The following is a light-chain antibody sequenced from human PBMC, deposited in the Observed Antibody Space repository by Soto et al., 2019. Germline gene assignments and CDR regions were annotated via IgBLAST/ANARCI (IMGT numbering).Light chain of an antibody. CDR2: ETS. J-gene: IGKJ1*01. V-gene: IGKV3-11*01. Sequence: EIVLTQSPATLSLSPGDGATLSCRASQSVAKYLVWYQQKPGQSPRLLFYETSERASGVPARFSGSGSGTDFTLTISSLEPEDFASYYCQQRVSGPWTFGQGTRVEF. CDR3: QQRVSGPWT. CDR1: QSVAKY.